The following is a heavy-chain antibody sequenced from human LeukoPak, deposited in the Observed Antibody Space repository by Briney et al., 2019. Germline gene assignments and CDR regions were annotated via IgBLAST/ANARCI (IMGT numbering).Heavy chain of an antibody. J-gene: IGHJ3*02. CDR1: IGSISSQPDY. D-gene: IGHD3-10*01. V-gene: IGHV4-39*01. CDR2: IHYRGHT. CDR3: AKQRAYRGEWAFDI. Sequence: PSETLSLTCTVSIGSISSQPDYWVWIRQTPGQGLEWIASIHYRGHTFNPSLKSRITISVDTSKNQMSLWLNSVTAADTAVYYYAKQRAYRGEWAFDIWGQGTRVIVS.